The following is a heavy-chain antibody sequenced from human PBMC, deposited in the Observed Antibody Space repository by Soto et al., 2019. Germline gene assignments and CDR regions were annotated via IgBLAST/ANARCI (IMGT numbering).Heavy chain of an antibody. CDR2: IKQDGSVK. CDR3: ARAPTYYDFWSGPFGRYGMDV. J-gene: IGHJ6*02. D-gene: IGHD3-3*01. CDR1: GFTFSSYW. Sequence: EVQLVESGGGLVQPGGSLRLSCAASGFTFSSYWMSWVRQAPGKGLEWVANIKQDGSVKYYVDSVKGRFTISRDNAKNSLYLQMNSLRAEDTAVYYCARAPTYYDFWSGPFGRYGMDVWGQGTTVTVSS. V-gene: IGHV3-7*05.